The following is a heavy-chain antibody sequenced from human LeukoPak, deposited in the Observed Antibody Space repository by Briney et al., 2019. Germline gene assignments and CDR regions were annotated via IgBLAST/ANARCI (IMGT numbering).Heavy chain of an antibody. Sequence: GGSLRLSCAASGFTFSNAWMSWVRQAPGKGLEWVGRIKSKTDGGTTDYAAPVKGRFTISRDDSKNTLYLQMNSLRAEDTAVYYCARDRGYCSSTSCFDFDYWGQGTLVTVSS. CDR1: GFTFSNAW. D-gene: IGHD2-2*01. J-gene: IGHJ4*02. CDR2: IKSKTDGGTT. V-gene: IGHV3-15*01. CDR3: ARDRGYCSSTSCFDFDY.